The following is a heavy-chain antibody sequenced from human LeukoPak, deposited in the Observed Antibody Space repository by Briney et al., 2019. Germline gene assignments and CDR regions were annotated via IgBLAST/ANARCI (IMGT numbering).Heavy chain of an antibody. Sequence: GGSLRLSCAASGFTFNSYAMSWVRQAPGTGLEWVGFIRSKAYGGTAEYAASVKGRFTISRDDSKSIAYLQMNSLKTEDTAVYYCTKSGTAIVGTTAAYYFDYWGQGTLVTVSS. CDR2: IRSKAYGGTA. J-gene: IGHJ4*02. V-gene: IGHV3-49*04. CDR3: TKSGTAIVGTTAAYYFDY. CDR1: GFTFNSYA. D-gene: IGHD1-26*01.